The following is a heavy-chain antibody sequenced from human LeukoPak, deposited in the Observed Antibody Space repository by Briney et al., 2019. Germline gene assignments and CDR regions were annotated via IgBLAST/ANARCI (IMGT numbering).Heavy chain of an antibody. J-gene: IGHJ4*02. CDR2: MNPNSGNT. V-gene: IGHV1-8*03. CDR3: ARGPKSGSGYFDY. D-gene: IGHD3-3*01. CDR1: GYTFTSYG. Sequence: ASVKVSCKASGYTFTSYGISWVRQATRQGLEWMGWMNPNSGNTGYAQKFQGRVTITRNTSISTAYMELSSLRSEDTAVYYCARGPKSGSGYFDYWGQGTLVTVSS.